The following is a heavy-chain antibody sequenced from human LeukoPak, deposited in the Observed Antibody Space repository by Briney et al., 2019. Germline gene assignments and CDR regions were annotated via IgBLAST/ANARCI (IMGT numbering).Heavy chain of an antibody. D-gene: IGHD2-2*01. J-gene: IGHJ6*03. Sequence: PGGSLRLSCAASGFTLSSYWMSWVRQAPGKGLEWVANIKQDGSEKYYVDSVKGRFTISRDNGKNSLYQQMNSLRAEDTAVYYCAREKEGYCSRTSCYLDYYYYYMDVWGKGTTVTISS. V-gene: IGHV3-7*01. CDR3: AREKEGYCSRTSCYLDYYYYYMDV. CDR1: GFTLSSYW. CDR2: IKQDGSEK.